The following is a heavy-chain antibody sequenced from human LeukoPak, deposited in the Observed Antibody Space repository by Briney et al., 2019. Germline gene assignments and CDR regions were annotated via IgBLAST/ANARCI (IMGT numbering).Heavy chain of an antibody. CDR3: ARGRRIAARYYYYMDV. V-gene: IGHV3-30*19. CDR2: ISYDGSNK. CDR1: GFTFSSYG. J-gene: IGHJ6*03. D-gene: IGHD6-6*01. Sequence: GGSLRLSCAASGFTFSSYGMHWVRQAPGKGLEWVAVISYDGSNKYYADSVKGRFTISRDNSKNTLYLQMNSLRAEDTAVYYCARGRRIAARYYYYMDVWGKGTTVTVSS.